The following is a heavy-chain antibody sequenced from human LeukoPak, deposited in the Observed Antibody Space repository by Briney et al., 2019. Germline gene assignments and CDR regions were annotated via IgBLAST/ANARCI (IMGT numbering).Heavy chain of an antibody. Sequence: GGSLRLSCAASGFTFSSYAMHWVRQAPGKGLECVSAISSNGGSTYYANSVKGRFTISRDNSKNTLYLQMGSLRAEDMAVYYCAKDPLPYIVVVVAATRWFDPWGKGTLVTVSS. V-gene: IGHV3-64*01. CDR3: AKDPLPYIVVVVAATRWFDP. CDR2: ISSNGGST. CDR1: GFTFSSYA. J-gene: IGHJ5*02. D-gene: IGHD2-15*01.